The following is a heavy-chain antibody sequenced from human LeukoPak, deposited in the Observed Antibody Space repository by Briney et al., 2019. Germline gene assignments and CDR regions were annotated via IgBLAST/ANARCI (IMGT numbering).Heavy chain of an antibody. CDR3: ARDILRYFDWSYYFDY. V-gene: IGHV3-7*01. Sequence: GGSLRLSCSVSGFIFRDFSMSWVRQAPGKGLEWVAKMNEYGSEIFYVDSVKGRFTISRDNAKNSLYLQMNSLRAEDTAVYYCARDILRYFDWSYYFDYWGQGTLVTVSS. J-gene: IGHJ4*02. CDR1: GFIFRDFS. D-gene: IGHD3-9*01. CDR2: MNEYGSEI.